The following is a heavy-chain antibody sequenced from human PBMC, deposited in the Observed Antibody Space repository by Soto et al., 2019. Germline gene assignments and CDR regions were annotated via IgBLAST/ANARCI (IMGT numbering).Heavy chain of an antibody. CDR3: ARLTSGYGDAFDI. CDR2: IIPIFGTA. Sequence: GASVKVSCKASGGTFSSYAISWVRQAPGQGLEWMGGIIPIFGTANYAQKFQGRVTITADESTSTAYMELSSLRSEDTAVYYCARLTSGYGDAFDIWGQGTMVTVSS. CDR1: GGTFSSYA. V-gene: IGHV1-69*13. D-gene: IGHD5-12*01. J-gene: IGHJ3*02.